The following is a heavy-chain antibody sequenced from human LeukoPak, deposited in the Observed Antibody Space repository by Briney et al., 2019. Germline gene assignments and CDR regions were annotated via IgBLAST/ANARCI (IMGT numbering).Heavy chain of an antibody. CDR1: GFTFSSYS. J-gene: IGHJ3*02. CDR2: ISSSSSYI. Sequence: GGSLRLSCAASGFTFSSYSMNWVRQAPGKGLEWVSSISSSSSYIYYADLVKGRFTISRDNAKNSLYLQMNSLRAEDTAVYYCARDYAGITIFGVVPVIWGQGTMVTVSS. D-gene: IGHD3-3*01. CDR3: ARDYAGITIFGVVPVI. V-gene: IGHV3-21*01.